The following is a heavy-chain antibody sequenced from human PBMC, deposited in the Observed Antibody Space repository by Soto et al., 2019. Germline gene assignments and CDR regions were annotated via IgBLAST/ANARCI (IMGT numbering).Heavy chain of an antibody. Sequence: PSETLSLTCTVSGGSISVRRYYWTWIRQPPGKGLEWIGYISYSGSTNYSPSLKSRVTISVDTSKNQFSLKLFSVTAADTAVYYCARVENSGSLPYWGQGTLVTVSS. D-gene: IGHD1-26*01. J-gene: IGHJ4*02. CDR3: ARVENSGSLPY. CDR1: GGSISVRRYY. V-gene: IGHV4-61*01. CDR2: ISYSGST.